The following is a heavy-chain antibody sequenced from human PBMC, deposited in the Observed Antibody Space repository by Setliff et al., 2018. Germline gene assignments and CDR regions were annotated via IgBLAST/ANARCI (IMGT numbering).Heavy chain of an antibody. D-gene: IGHD5-18*01. CDR1: GFTFSGYY. V-gene: IGHV3-73*01. CDR3: TFARDGYDVFDI. Sequence: GSLRLSCAASGFTFSGYYMQWVRQAPGKGLEWVGRIRGRTDNYATAYAASVRGRFTISRDDSKNTAYLQMNSLKTEDTAVYYCTFARDGYDVFDIWGQGTMVTVSS. CDR2: IRGRTDNYAT. J-gene: IGHJ3*02.